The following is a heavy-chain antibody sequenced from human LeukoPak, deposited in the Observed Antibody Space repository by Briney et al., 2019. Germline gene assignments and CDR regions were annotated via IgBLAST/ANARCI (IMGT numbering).Heavy chain of an antibody. D-gene: IGHD1-26*01. J-gene: IGHJ4*02. V-gene: IGHV5-51*01. CDR3: ARPLQGIVGATGFDY. Sequence: GESLKISCQGSEYSFATYWLAWLRQMPGKGLEWMGIIYPSDSDTRYSPSFQGQVTISADKSIKTAYLQWSSLKASDTAMYYCARPLQGIVGATGFDYWGQGTLVTVSS. CDR1: EYSFATYW. CDR2: IYPSDSDT.